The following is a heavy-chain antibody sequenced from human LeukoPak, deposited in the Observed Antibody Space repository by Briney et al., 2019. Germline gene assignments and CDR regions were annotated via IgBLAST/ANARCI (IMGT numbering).Heavy chain of an antibody. J-gene: IGHJ3*01. D-gene: IGHD6-19*01. CDR3: ASLKNSGWGNAFHF. Sequence: PGGSLRLSCAASGFTFSSYWMSWVRQAPGKGLEWVANIKQDGSEKYYVDSVKGRFTISRDNAKNSLYLQMNSLRAKDTAVYYCASLKNSGWGNAFHFWGQGTMVTVSS. V-gene: IGHV3-7*01. CDR1: GFTFSSYW. CDR2: IKQDGSEK.